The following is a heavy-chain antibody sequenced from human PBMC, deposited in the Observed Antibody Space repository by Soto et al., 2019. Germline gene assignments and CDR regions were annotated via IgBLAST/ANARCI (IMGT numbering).Heavy chain of an antibody. CDR1: AGSISTTNW. CDR3: ATSSGSAYGLDV. D-gene: IGHD3-10*01. J-gene: IGHJ6*02. CDR2: IYHTGTT. Sequence: SETLSLPCAVSAGSISTTNWYVWVRQPPGMGLEWIGEIYHTGTTTYNPSLKSRVTMSVDTSKNQFSLRLSFVTAADTAIYYCATSSGSAYGLDVWGPGATVTVSS. V-gene: IGHV4-4*02.